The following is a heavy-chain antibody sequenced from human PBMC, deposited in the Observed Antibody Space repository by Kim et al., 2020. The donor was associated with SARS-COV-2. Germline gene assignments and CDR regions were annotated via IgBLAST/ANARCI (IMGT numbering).Heavy chain of an antibody. CDR3: AAGTGYSSSQSYGMDV. CDR1: GFTFTSSA. D-gene: IGHD6-13*01. Sequence: SVKVSCKASGFTFTSSAMQWVRQARGQRLEWIGWIVVGSGNTNYAQKFQERVTITRDMSTSTAYMELSSLRSEDTAVYYCAAGTGYSSSQSYGMDVWGQGTTVTVSS. V-gene: IGHV1-58*02. J-gene: IGHJ6*02. CDR2: IVVGSGNT.